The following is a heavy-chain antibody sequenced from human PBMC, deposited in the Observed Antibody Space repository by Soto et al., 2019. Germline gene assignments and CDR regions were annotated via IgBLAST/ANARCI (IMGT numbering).Heavy chain of an antibody. CDR3: AREWDYYASRTYSNWFDP. V-gene: IGHV1-18*01. J-gene: IGHJ5*02. Sequence: ASVKVSCKASGYTFTSYGMTWVRQAPGQGLEWMGWISPYNGNTNYAQKLQGRVTMTTDTSTSTAYVELRSLRYDDTAVYYCAREWDYYASRTYSNWFDPWGQGTLVTVSS. CDR2: ISPYNGNT. D-gene: IGHD3-10*01. CDR1: GYTFTSYG.